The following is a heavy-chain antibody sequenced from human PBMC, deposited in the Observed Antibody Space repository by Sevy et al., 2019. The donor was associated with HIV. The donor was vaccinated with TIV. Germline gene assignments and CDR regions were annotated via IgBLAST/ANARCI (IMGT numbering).Heavy chain of an antibody. Sequence: ASVKVSCKASGYTFTSYGISWVRQAPGQGLEWMGWISAYNGNTNYAQKLQGRVTMTTDTSTSTAYMELRSLRSDDTDVYYCARDPPLMITFGGVIVEDAFDIWGQGTMVTVSS. CDR3: ARDPPLMITFGGVIVEDAFDI. V-gene: IGHV1-18*01. D-gene: IGHD3-16*02. CDR1: GYTFTSYG. J-gene: IGHJ3*02. CDR2: ISAYNGNT.